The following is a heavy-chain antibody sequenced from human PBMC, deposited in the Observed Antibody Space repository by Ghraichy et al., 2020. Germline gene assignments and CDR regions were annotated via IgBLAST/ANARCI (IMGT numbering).Heavy chain of an antibody. CDR1: GISLSSYG. J-gene: IGHJ4*02. CDR3: VKDLGELLSLYFDK. Sequence: GGSLRLSCSVSGISLSSYGMHWVRQAPGKGLEYVSGITSNGGTTSHADSVKGRFSISRDNSKNTLYLQMSSLRVEDTAMYYCVKDLGELLSLYFDKRGQGALVTVSS. D-gene: IGHD3-16*01. V-gene: IGHV3-64D*06. CDR2: ITSNGGTT.